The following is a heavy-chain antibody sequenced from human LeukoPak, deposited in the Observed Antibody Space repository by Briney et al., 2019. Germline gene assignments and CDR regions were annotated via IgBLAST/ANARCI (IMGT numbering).Heavy chain of an antibody. CDR1: GYTLTELS. J-gene: IGHJ3*02. V-gene: IGHV1-24*01. D-gene: IGHD1-26*01. CDR2: FDPEDGET. Sequence: ASVKVSCKVSGYTLTELSMHWVRQAPGKGLEWMGGFDPEDGETIYAQKFQGRVTMTEDTSTDTAYMELSSLRSEDTAVYYCATDHALVGATTRAAFDIWGQGTMVTVSS. CDR3: ATDHALVGATTRAAFDI.